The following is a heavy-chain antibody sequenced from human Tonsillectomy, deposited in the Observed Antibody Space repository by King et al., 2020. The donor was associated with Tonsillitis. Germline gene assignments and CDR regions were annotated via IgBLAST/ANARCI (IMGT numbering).Heavy chain of an antibody. Sequence: VQLVESGGDLGQPGGSLRLSCAASGFGFSSYAMNWVRQAPGKGLEWVSTVSGSGGKTDYADSVKGRFTISRDNSKNTGYLQMDSLRAEDTAIYYMAKGTSGCYSSITTAGAFDIWGQGTMVTVSS. CDR1: GFGFSSYA. CDR3: AKGTSGCYSSITTAGAFDI. V-gene: IGHV3-23*04. D-gene: IGHD3-16*01. J-gene: IGHJ3*02. CDR2: VSGSGGKT.